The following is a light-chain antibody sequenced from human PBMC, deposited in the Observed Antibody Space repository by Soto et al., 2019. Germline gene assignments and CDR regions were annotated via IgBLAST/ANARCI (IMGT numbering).Light chain of an antibody. CDR3: QQYNSWSGVT. Sequence: DIQMTQSPSTLSASVGDRVTITCRASQSLIRWLAWYQQKPGKAPKLLIYDASSLESGVPSRFSGSGSVTEFPLTISSMQPDQFATYHCQQYNSWSGVTFGGGNKVE. CDR2: DAS. CDR1: QSLIRW. V-gene: IGKV1-5*01. J-gene: IGKJ4*01.